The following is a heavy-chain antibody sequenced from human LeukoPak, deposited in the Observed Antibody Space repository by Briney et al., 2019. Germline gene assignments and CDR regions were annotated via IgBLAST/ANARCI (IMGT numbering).Heavy chain of an antibody. CDR3: ARTVAAAADWFDP. CDR2: IIPIFGTA. D-gene: IGHD6-13*01. CDR1: GGTFSSYA. J-gene: IGHJ5*02. V-gene: IGHV1-69*13. Sequence: ASVKVSCTASGGTFSSYAISWVQQAPGQGLEWMGGIIPIFGTANYAQKFQGRVTITADESTSTAYMELSSLRSEDTAVYYCARTVAAAADWFDPWGQGTLVTVSS.